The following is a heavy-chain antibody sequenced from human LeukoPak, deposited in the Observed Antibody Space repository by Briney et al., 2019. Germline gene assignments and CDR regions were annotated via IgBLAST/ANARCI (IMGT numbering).Heavy chain of an antibody. J-gene: IGHJ6*04. D-gene: IGHD2-2*01. Sequence: PSETLSLTSAVYGGSFSGYYWSWIRQPPGKGLEWIGEINHSGSTIYNPSLKSRVTISVDTSKNQFSLKLSSVTAADTAVYYCARGSPRENIVVVPAAMHTGYYYYGMDVWGKGTTVTVSS. CDR3: ARGSPRENIVVVPAAMHTGYYYYGMDV. V-gene: IGHV4-34*01. CDR2: INHSGST. CDR1: GGSFSGYY.